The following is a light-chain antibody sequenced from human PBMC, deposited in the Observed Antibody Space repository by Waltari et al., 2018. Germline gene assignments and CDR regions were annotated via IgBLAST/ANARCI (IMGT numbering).Light chain of an antibody. Sequence: SYELTQPTSVSVAPGQTASITCSGDKLGAKYACWYHQKPGQSPVLVIHQNTKRPSGIPERFSGSNSGNTATLTISGTQTIDEADYYCQAWDSTYARVFGGGTKLTVL. CDR3: QAWDSTYARV. CDR1: KLGAKY. V-gene: IGLV3-1*01. J-gene: IGLJ2*01. CDR2: QNT.